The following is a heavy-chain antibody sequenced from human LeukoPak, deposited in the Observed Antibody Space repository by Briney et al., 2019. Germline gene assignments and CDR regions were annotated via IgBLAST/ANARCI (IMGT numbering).Heavy chain of an antibody. D-gene: IGHD4-17*01. CDR3: ARVTDDYGDYYYGMDV. V-gene: IGHV1-2*02. CDR1: GYTFTGYY. J-gene: IGHJ6*02. CDR2: INPNSGGT. Sequence: ASVKVSCKASGYTFTGYYMHWVRQAPGQGLDWMGWINPNSGGTNYAQKFQGRVTMTRDTSISTAYMELSRLRSDDTAVYYCARVTDDYGDYYYGMDVWGQGTTVTVSS.